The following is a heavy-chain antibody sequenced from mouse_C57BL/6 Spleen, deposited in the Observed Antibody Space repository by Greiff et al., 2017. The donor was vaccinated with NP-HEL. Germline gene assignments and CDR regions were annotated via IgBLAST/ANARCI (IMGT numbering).Heavy chain of an antibody. CDR3: AITTVVYWYFDV. CDR1: GFNIKDYY. Sequence: EVKLMESGAELVKPGASVKLSCTASGFNIKDYYMHWVKQRTEQGLEWIGRIDPEDGETKYAPKFQGKATITADTSSNTAYLQLSSLTSEDTAVYYCAITTVVYWYFDVWGTGTTVTVSS. J-gene: IGHJ1*03. CDR2: IDPEDGET. V-gene: IGHV14-2*01. D-gene: IGHD1-1*01.